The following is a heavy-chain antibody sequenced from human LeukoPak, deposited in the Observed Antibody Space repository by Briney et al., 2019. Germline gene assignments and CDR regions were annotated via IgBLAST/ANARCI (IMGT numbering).Heavy chain of an antibody. J-gene: IGHJ1*01. CDR2: VNSDGSGT. CDR3: TRISGIAVT. V-gene: IGHV3-74*01. Sequence: GGSLRLSCTASGFTITNYWMHWIRQVPGKGLLWVARVNSDGSGTTYADSVKGRFTISRDNAKNTLSLHMNNLIDEDTAMYYFTRISGIAVTWGQGTLVVVSP. CDR1: GFTITNYW. D-gene: IGHD4-17*01.